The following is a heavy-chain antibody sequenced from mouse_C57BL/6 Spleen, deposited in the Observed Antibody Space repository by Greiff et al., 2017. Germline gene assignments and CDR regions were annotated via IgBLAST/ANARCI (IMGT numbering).Heavy chain of an antibody. D-gene: IGHD1-1*01. V-gene: IGHV1-15*01. CDR2: IDPETGGT. CDR1: GYTFTDYE. Sequence: VQLQQSGAELVRPGASVTLSCKASGYTFTDYEMHWVKQTPVHGLEWIGAIDPETGGTAYNQKFKGKAILTADKSSSTAYMELRSLTSEDSAVYYCTRKGYGSSYTWFAYWGQGTLVTVSA. J-gene: IGHJ3*01. CDR3: TRKGYGSSYTWFAY.